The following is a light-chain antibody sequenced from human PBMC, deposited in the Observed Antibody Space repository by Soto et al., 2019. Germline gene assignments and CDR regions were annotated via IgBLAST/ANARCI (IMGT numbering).Light chain of an antibody. CDR2: KAS. Sequence: DIQMTQSPSTLSASVGDRVTITCRASQSITDWLAWYQQKPGKAPKLLIYKASSLESGVPSRFSGGGSGTEFTLTISILQPDDFASYYCQHYITSPYTFGQGTKLEIK. CDR1: QSITDW. J-gene: IGKJ2*01. V-gene: IGKV1-5*03. CDR3: QHYITSPYT.